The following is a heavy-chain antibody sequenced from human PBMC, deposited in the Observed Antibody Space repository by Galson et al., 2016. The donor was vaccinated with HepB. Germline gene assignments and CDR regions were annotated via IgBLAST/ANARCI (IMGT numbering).Heavy chain of an antibody. V-gene: IGHV3-23*01. CDR2: ISGGADSR. CDR1: GIPFSISG. J-gene: IGHJ4*02. D-gene: IGHD2-15*01. CDR3: ATILGYCRGGSCYRDY. Sequence: SLRLSCAASGIPFSISGMHWVRQAPGKGLEWVSSISGGADSRYYADSVKGRFTISRDNSKNTLYLQMHSLGAEDTAVYYCATILGYCRGGSCYRDYWGQGTLVTVSS.